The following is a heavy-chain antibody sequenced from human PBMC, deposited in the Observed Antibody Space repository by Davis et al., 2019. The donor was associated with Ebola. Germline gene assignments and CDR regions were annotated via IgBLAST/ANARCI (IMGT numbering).Heavy chain of an antibody. Sequence: GGSLRLSCAASGLIFDNYWMSWVRQAPGKGLEWVSSISSSSSYIYYADSVKGRFTISRDNAKNSLYLQMNSLRAEDTAVYYCARARYNSGGSCYSDYWGQGTLVTVSS. J-gene: IGHJ4*02. CDR3: ARARYNSGGSCYSDY. V-gene: IGHV3-21*01. D-gene: IGHD2-15*01. CDR1: GLIFDNYW. CDR2: ISSSSSYI.